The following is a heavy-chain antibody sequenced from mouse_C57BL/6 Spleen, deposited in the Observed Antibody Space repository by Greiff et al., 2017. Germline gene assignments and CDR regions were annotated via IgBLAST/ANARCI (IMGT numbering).Heavy chain of an antibody. CDR2: INPSTGGT. V-gene: IGHV1-42*01. D-gene: IGHD1-3*01. J-gene: IGHJ2*01. CDR1: GYSFTGYY. Sequence: EVMLVESGPELVKPGASVKISCKASGYSFTGYYMNWVKQSPEKSLEWIGEINPSTGGTTYNQKFKAKATLTVDKSSSTAYMQLKSLTSEDSAVYYCARRGGSSDYWGQGTTLTVSS. CDR3: ARRGGSSDY.